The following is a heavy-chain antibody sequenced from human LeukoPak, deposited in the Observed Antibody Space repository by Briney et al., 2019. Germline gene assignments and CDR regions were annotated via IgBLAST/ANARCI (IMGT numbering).Heavy chain of an antibody. J-gene: IGHJ3*02. CDR3: AKWGGDAFDI. CDR2: IIPIFGTA. CDR1: GGTFSSYA. Sequence: SVKVSCKASGGTFSSYANSWVRQAPGQGLEWMGGIIPIFGTANYAQKFQGRVTITTEESTSTAYMELSSLRSEHTAVYHCAKWGGDAFDIWGQGTMVTVSS. V-gene: IGHV1-69*05. D-gene: IGHD3-16*01.